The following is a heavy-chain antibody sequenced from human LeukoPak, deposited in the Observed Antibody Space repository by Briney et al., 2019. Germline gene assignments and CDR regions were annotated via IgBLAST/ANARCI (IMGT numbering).Heavy chain of an antibody. J-gene: IGHJ4*02. CDR1: GGSFRGYY. CDR3: TSTERCSTTCPLDY. CDR2: INHSGST. Sequence: SETLSLTCAVYGGSFRGYYWSWIRQPPGKGLEWIGEINHSGSTNYNPSLKSRVTISLDTSMKKFSLKLNSVTAADTAVYYCTSTERCSTTCPLDYWGQGTLVTVSS. D-gene: IGHD2-2*01. V-gene: IGHV4-34*01.